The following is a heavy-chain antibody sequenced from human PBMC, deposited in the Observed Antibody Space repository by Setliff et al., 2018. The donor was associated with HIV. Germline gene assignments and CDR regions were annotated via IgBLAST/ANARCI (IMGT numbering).Heavy chain of an antibody. CDR3: ARHVSGSDLHWFDP. CDR2: IYHGGST. CDR1: SYSISSGYY. D-gene: IGHD2-15*01. Sequence: SETLSLTCAVSSYSISSGYYWVWIRQPPGKGLEWIGSIYHGGSTYYNPSLKSRVTISVDTSKNQFSLKLSSVTAADTAIYYCARHVSGSDLHWFDPWGQGTLVTVSS. V-gene: IGHV4-38-2*01. J-gene: IGHJ5*02.